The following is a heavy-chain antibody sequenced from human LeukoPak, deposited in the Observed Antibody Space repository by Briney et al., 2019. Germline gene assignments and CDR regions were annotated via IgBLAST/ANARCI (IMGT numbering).Heavy chain of an antibody. V-gene: IGHV6-1*01. CDR2: TYYRSKWYT. Sequence: SQTLSLTCAISGDSVSSNSVAWNWIRQSPSRGLEWLGRTYYRSKWYTDYAVSVKSRITIDPDTSKNQFSLQLNSVAPEDTALYYCARDRGGYYFDYWGQGTLVTVSS. CDR1: GDSVSSNSVA. CDR3: ARDRGGYYFDY. D-gene: IGHD3-16*01. J-gene: IGHJ4*02.